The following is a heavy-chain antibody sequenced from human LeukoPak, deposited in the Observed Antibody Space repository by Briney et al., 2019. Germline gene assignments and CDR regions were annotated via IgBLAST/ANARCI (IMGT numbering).Heavy chain of an antibody. CDR3: TTENSGTSDH. CDR1: GFTVTNAY. Sequence: GGSLRLSCAASGFTVTNAYINWVRQAPGKGPEWVGLIKNKVDGDTTVYAAPVKGRFTISRDDPQNTVYLQMNSLKTEDTAVYYCTTENSGTSDHWGQGTLVTVSS. J-gene: IGHJ4*02. D-gene: IGHD1-26*01. CDR2: IKNKVDGDTT. V-gene: IGHV3-15*01.